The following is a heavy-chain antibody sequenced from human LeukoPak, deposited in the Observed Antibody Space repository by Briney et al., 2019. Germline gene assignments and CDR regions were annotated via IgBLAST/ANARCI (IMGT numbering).Heavy chain of an antibody. D-gene: IGHD2-2*01. V-gene: IGHV3-48*04. J-gene: IGHJ4*02. Sequence: PGGSLRLSCAASGFTFSSYAMSWVRQAPGKGLEWVSYISSSGSTIYYADSVKGRFTISRDNAKNSLYLQMNSLRAEDTAVYYCARDSRVPAATVNDYWGQGTLVTVSS. CDR3: ARDSRVPAATVNDY. CDR2: ISSSGSTI. CDR1: GFTFSSYA.